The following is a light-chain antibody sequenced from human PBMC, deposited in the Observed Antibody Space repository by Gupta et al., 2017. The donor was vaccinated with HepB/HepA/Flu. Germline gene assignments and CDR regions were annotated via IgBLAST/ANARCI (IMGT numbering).Light chain of an antibody. V-gene: IGLV2-14*01. CDR1: SSDIGGYNY. CDR3: HSYTSTMHAI. Sequence: QSALTQPASVSGSPGRSITISCTGTSSDIGGYNYVSWYQQDPGKAPKLIIYDVTNRPSGVSNRFSGSKSGNTASLTISGLQAEDEADYYCHSYTSTMHAIFGGGTKLTVL. CDR2: DVT. J-gene: IGLJ2*01.